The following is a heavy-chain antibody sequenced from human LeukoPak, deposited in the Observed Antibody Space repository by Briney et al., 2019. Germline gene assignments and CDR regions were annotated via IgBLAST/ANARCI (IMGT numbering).Heavy chain of an antibody. D-gene: IGHD6-13*01. CDR2: ISYDGSNK. J-gene: IGHJ4*02. CDR1: GFTFSSYG. Sequence: HPGGSLRLSCAASGFTFSSYGMHWVRQAPGKGLEWVAVISYDGSNKYYADSVKGRFTISRDNSKNTLYLQMNSLRAEDMAVYYCAKDPGYSSSWYFDYWGQGTLVTVSS. V-gene: IGHV3-30*18. CDR3: AKDPGYSSSWYFDY.